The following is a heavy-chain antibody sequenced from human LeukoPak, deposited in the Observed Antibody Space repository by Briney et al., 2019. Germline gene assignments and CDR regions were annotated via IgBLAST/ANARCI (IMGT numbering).Heavy chain of an antibody. J-gene: IGHJ3*02. CDR3: AKVGYYYDSSAYSRDAFDI. CDR2: IRGSGGST. V-gene: IGHV3-23*01. CDR1: GFTFSSYA. D-gene: IGHD3-22*01. Sequence: GGSLRLSCAASGFTFSSYAMSWVRQAPGKGLEWVSGIRGSGGSTYYADSVKGRFTISRDNSKNTLYLQMNSLRAEDTAVYYCAKVGYYYDSSAYSRDAFDIWGQGTMVTVSS.